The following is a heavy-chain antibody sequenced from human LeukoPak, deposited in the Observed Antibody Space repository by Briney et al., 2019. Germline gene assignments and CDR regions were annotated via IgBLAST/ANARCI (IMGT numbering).Heavy chain of an antibody. V-gene: IGHV3-48*02. CDR3: ATVAMEDWYFDL. Sequence: WGSLGLSCVASGFTFRSYSMNWVRQAPGKGLEWVSYISSSGSTIYYADAVKGRFTISRDNAKNSLYLQMSSLRDEDTAVYYCATVAMEDWYFDLWGRGTLVTVSS. D-gene: IGHD5-18*01. CDR2: ISSSGSTI. J-gene: IGHJ2*01. CDR1: GFTFRSYS.